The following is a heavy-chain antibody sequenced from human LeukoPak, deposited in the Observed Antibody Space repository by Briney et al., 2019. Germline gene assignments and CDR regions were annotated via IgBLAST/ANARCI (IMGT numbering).Heavy chain of an antibody. CDR1: GGSFSGYY. V-gene: IGHV4-34*01. D-gene: IGHD1-26*01. J-gene: IGHJ6*02. Sequence: SQTLSLTCAVYGGSFSGYYWSWIRQPPGKGLEWIGEINHSGSTNYNPSLKSGVTISVDTSKNQFSLKLSAVNAADTAVYYCARDLVAATDYYYGMDVWGQGTTVTVSS. CDR3: ARDLVAATDYYYGMDV. CDR2: INHSGST.